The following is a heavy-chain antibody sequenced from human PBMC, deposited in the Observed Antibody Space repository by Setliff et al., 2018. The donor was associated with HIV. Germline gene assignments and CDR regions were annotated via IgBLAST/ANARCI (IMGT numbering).Heavy chain of an antibody. Sequence: GGSLRLSCTASGFTFSSYWMHWVRQAPGKGLVWVSSINSDGGRTTYADSVKGRLTISRDNAKNTLYLQMNSLRAEDTAVYYCAKKTAAYTSGSWLHYWGQGTLVTVSS. CDR3: AKKTAAYTSGSWLHY. CDR2: INSDGGRT. CDR1: GFTFSSYW. J-gene: IGHJ4*02. V-gene: IGHV3-74*03. D-gene: IGHD3-10*01.